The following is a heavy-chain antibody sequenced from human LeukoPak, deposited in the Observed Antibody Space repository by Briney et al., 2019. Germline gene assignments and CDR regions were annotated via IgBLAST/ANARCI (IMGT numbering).Heavy chain of an antibody. D-gene: IGHD6-13*01. J-gene: IGHJ4*02. CDR3: ARRDYAAAAPMFEN. V-gene: IGHV4-39*01. Sequence: TADTLSLICTVSGGSISSSSYFWGWIRQPPGKGLEWFGSIYYSGITNYTPSLTSRVTIFSPTSKTQSSPKLSSVTAADTAVYYCARRDYAAAAPMFENCGQGTLVTVSS. CDR1: GGSISSSSYF. CDR2: IYYSGIT.